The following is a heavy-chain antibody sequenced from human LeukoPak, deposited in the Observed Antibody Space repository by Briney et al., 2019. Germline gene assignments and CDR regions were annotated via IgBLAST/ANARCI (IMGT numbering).Heavy chain of an antibody. V-gene: IGHV4-34*01. D-gene: IGHD3-22*01. Sequence: SETLSLTCAVYGGSFSGYYWSWIRQPPGKGLEWIGEINHSGSTNYNPSLKSRVTISVDTSKNQFSLKLSSVTAADTAVYYCARGPRNYYDSSGYCWFDPWGQGTLVTVPS. CDR3: ARGPRNYYDSSGYCWFDP. J-gene: IGHJ5*02. CDR1: GGSFSGYY. CDR2: INHSGST.